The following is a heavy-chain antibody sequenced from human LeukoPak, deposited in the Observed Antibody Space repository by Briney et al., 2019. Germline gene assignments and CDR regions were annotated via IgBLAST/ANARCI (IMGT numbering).Heavy chain of an antibody. J-gene: IGHJ4*02. V-gene: IGHV3-23*01. CDR3: AKKEYYDILTGYYPYYFDY. CDR2: ISGSGGST. Sequence: GSLRLSCAASGFTFSSFAMSWVRQAPGKGLEWVSAISGSGGSTYYADSVKGRFTISRDNSKNTLYLQMNSLRAEDTAVYYCAKKEYYDILTGYYPYYFDYWGQGTLVTVSS. D-gene: IGHD3-9*01. CDR1: GFTFSSFA.